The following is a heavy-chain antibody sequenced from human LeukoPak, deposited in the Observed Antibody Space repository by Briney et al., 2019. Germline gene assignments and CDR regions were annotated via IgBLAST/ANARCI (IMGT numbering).Heavy chain of an antibody. Sequence: PGGSLRLSCAASGFTFSSYAMSWVRQAPGKGLEWVSAISGSGGSTYYADSVKGRFTISRDNSKNTLYLQMNGLRAEDTAVYYCAKVKLYYDSSPSDYWGQGTLDTVSS. CDR1: GFTFSSYA. CDR2: ISGSGGST. CDR3: AKVKLYYDSSPSDY. V-gene: IGHV3-23*01. D-gene: IGHD3-22*01. J-gene: IGHJ4*02.